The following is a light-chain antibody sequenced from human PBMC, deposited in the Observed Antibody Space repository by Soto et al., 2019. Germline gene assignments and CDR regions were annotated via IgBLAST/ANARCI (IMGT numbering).Light chain of an antibody. V-gene: IGLV2-14*01. CDR3: SSYTNSSTRV. CDR1: SSDVGGYNY. CDR2: EVS. J-gene: IGLJ3*02. Sequence: QSVLTQPASVSGSPGQSITISCTGTSSDVGGYNYVSWYQQHPGKAPKLMIYEVSNRPSGVSNRFSGSKSGNTASLTISGLKGEDGADYNCSSYTNSSTRVFGGGTKLPVL.